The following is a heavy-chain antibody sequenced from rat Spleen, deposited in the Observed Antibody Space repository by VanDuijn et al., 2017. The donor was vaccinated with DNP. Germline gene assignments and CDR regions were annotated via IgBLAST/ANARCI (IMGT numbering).Heavy chain of an antibody. CDR3: ARSGDDNWFAH. Sequence: EVKLVESGGDLVQPGGSLRLSCEGSGFLFNNDWLTWIRQAPGKGLEWVASISGNIDTTYHSDAVKGRFTISRDHAKSTVYLQMDSLRSDDTAIYYCARSGDDNWFAHWGQGTLVTVSS. V-gene: IGHV5-31*01. J-gene: IGHJ3*01. D-gene: IGHD1-1*01. CDR2: ISGNIDTT. CDR1: GFLFNNDW.